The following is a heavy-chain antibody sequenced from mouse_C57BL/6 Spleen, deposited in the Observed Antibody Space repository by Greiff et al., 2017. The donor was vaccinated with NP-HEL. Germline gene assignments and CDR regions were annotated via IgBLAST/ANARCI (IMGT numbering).Heavy chain of an antibody. V-gene: IGHV1-19*01. CDR2: INPYNGGT. Sequence: VQLQQSGPVLVKPGASVKMSCKASGYTFPDYYMNWVKQSHGKSLEWIGVINPYNGGTSYNQKFKGKATLTVDKSSSTAYMELNSLTSEDSAVYYCARTRKGAMDYWGQGTSVTVSS. CDR1: GYTFPDYY. CDR3: ARTRKGAMDY. J-gene: IGHJ4*01.